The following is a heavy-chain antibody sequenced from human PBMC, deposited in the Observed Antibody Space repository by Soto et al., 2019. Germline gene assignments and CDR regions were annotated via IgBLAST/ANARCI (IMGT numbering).Heavy chain of an antibody. J-gene: IGHJ6*03. Sequence: PSETLSLTCTVSGGSISSSSYYWGWIRQPPGKGLEWIGSIYYSGSTYYNPSLKSRVTISVDTSKNQFSLKLSSVTAADTAVYYCARLSSPRYYYYMDVWGKGTTVTVSS. D-gene: IGHD6-6*01. CDR3: ARLSSPRYYYYMDV. V-gene: IGHV4-39*01. CDR1: GGSISSSSYY. CDR2: IYYSGST.